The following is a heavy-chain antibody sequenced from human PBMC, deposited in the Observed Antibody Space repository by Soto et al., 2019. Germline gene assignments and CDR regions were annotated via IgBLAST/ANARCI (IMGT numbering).Heavy chain of an antibody. Sequence: GGSLILSCAASGFTFSSYAMSWVRQAPGKGLEWVSAISGSGGSTYYADSVKGRFTISRDNSKNTLYLQMNSLRAEDTAVYYGVRDLSPINFGFCGHGTLVTV. V-gene: IGHV3-23*01. CDR2: ISGSGGST. CDR3: VRDLSPINFGF. D-gene: IGHD3-16*01. CDR1: GFTFSSYA. J-gene: IGHJ4*01.